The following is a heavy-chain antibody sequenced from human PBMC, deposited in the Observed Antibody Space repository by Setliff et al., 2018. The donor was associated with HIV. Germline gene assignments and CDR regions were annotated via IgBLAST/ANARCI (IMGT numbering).Heavy chain of an antibody. V-gene: IGHV4-30-4*08. J-gene: IGHJ2*01. CDR1: GSSISSVDYY. Sequence: LSLPCPVSGSSISSVDYYWNWIRQPPGKGLEWIGYICYSGSTYYNPSLKSRVTISVDTSKNQFSLKLNSVTAADTAVYYCARDPYDTSGYSNYYFDLWGRGTRVTVSS. CDR3: ARDPYDTSGYSNYYFDL. CDR2: ICYSGST. D-gene: IGHD3-22*01.